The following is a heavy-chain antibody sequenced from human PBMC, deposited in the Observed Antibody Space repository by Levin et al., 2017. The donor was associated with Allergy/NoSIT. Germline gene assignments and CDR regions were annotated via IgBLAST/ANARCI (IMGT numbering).Heavy chain of an antibody. CDR3: ARQLGVSEDF. V-gene: IGHV3-9*01. CDR2: ISWNSDSI. CDR1: GFSFDDYA. Sequence: SLKISCAASGFSFDDYAMHWVRQAPGKGLEWVSGISWNSDSIGYADSVKGRFTISRDNAQNSLYLQMNSLRTEDTAFYYCARQLGVSEDFWGQGTLVTVSS. J-gene: IGHJ4*02. D-gene: IGHD3-16*01.